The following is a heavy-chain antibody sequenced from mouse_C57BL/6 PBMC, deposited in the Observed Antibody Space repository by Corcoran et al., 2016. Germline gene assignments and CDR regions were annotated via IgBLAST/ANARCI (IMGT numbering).Heavy chain of an antibody. CDR3: AREDYDYVPFAY. CDR1: GYAFSSYW. D-gene: IGHD2-4*01. Sequence: QVQLQQSGAELVKPGASVKISCKASGYAFSSYWMNWVNQRPGKGLEWIGQIYPGDGDTNYNGKFKGKATLTADKSSSTAYMQLSSLTSEDSAVYFCAREDYDYVPFAYWGQGTLVTVSA. V-gene: IGHV1-80*01. J-gene: IGHJ3*01. CDR2: IYPGDGDT.